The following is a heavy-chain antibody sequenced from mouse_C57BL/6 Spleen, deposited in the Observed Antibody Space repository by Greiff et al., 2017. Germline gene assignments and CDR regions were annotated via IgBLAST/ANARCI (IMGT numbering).Heavy chain of an antibody. V-gene: IGHV1-15*01. CDR3: TRLTGYYYAMDY. Sequence: VQLQQSGAELVRPGASVPLSCKSSGYTFTDYEMHWVKHTPVHGLEWIGAIDPETGGTAYNQKFKGKAILTADKSSSTAYMELRSLTSEDSAVYYCTRLTGYYYAMDYWGQGTSVTVSS. D-gene: IGHD4-1*01. J-gene: IGHJ4*01. CDR1: GYTFTDYE. CDR2: IDPETGGT.